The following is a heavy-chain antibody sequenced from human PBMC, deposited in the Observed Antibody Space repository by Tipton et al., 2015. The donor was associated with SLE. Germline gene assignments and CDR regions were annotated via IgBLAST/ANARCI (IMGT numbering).Heavy chain of an antibody. V-gene: IGHV4-59*01. J-gene: IGHJ3*02. CDR2: IYYSGST. CDR1: GGSINNYY. D-gene: IGHD3-16*01. CDR3: AREKGDAYPNLVAFDI. Sequence: TLSLTCTVSGGSINNYYWSWIRQPPGKGLEWIGYIYYSGSTTYNPSLKSRVTISVDTSKNQFSLKLSSVTAADTAVYYCAREKGDAYPNLVAFDIWGQGTMVTVSS.